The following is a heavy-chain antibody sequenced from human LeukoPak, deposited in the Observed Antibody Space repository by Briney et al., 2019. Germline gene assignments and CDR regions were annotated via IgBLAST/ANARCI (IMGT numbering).Heavy chain of an antibody. CDR1: GGSISSSSYY. D-gene: IGHD3-10*01. CDR3: ARRRYYYGSGSYSDY. V-gene: IGHV4-39*01. CDR2: IYYSGST. Sequence: SETLSLTCTVSGGSISSSSYYWGWIRQPPGKGLEWIGSIYYSGSTYYNPSLKSRVTISVDTSKNQFSLKLSSVTAADTAVYYCARRRYYYGSGSYSDYWGQGTLVTVSS. J-gene: IGHJ4*02.